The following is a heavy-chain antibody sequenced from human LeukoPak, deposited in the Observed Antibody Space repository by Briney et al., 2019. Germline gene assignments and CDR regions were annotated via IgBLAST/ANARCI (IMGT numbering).Heavy chain of an antibody. J-gene: IGHJ6*02. D-gene: IGHD3-22*01. CDR3: ARVAYDAHYYQYGMDV. CDR1: GYTFTGYY. CDR2: INPISGGT. V-gene: IGHV1-2*02. Sequence: ASVTVSCKASGYTFTGYYMHYLRQAPGQGLEWMGWINPISGGTHFAQKFQGRVTMTRDTSISTAYMELSRLKSDDTAVYYCARVAYDAHYYQYGMDVWGQGTTVTVSS.